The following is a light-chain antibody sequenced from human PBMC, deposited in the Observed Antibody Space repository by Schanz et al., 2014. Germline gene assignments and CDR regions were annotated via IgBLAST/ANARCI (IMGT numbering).Light chain of an antibody. V-gene: IGLV2-14*03. CDR1: SSDIGAYNY. CDR2: DVS. CDR3: SSYTSSSTWV. Sequence: QSALTQPASVSGSPGQSITISCTGTSSDIGAYNYVSWYQQHPGKAPKLMMSDVSNRPSGVSTRFSGSKSGNTASLTISGLQAADEADYYCSSYTSSSTWVFGGGTKLTVL. J-gene: IGLJ3*02.